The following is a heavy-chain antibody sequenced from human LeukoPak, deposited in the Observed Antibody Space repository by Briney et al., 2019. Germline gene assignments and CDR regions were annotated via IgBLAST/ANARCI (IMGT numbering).Heavy chain of an antibody. Sequence: GGSMRLSCAASGFTFSSDAMTWVRQTPGKGIEWVAVISYDGSNKYYADSVKGRFAISRDNSKNTLYLQMNSLRAEDTAVYYCAKASGGYCTNGVCYYYYYMDVWGKGTTVTVSS. V-gene: IGHV3-30*18. CDR1: GFTFSSDA. CDR3: AKASGGYCTNGVCYYYYYMDV. J-gene: IGHJ6*03. D-gene: IGHD2-8*01. CDR2: ISYDGSNK.